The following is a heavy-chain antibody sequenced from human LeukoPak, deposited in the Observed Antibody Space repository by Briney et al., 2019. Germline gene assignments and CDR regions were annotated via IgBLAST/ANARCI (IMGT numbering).Heavy chain of an antibody. CDR2: INKDGGEK. D-gene: IGHD1-1*01. V-gene: IGHV3-7*03. CDR3: ARALTTLTYEGY. J-gene: IGHJ4*02. Sequence: GGSLRLSCAASGFTFSSYWMSWVRQAPGKGLEWVANINKDGGEKYYVDSVKGRFTISRDNAKNSLYLQMNSLRADDTAVYYCARALTTLTYEGYWGQGTLVTVSS. CDR1: GFTFSSYW.